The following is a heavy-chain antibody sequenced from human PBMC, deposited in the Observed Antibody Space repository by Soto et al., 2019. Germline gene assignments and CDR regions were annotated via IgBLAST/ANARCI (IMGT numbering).Heavy chain of an antibody. CDR3: ASSSGWLSYYYYGMDV. CDR1: GGSISISSYY. Sequence: ETLSLTCTVSGGSISISSYYWGWIRQPPGKGLEWIGSIYYSGSTYYNPSLKSRVTISVDTSKNQFSLKLSSVTAADTAVYYCASSSGWLSYYYYGMDVWGQGTTVTVSS. CDR2: IYYSGST. D-gene: IGHD6-19*01. J-gene: IGHJ6*02. V-gene: IGHV4-39*01.